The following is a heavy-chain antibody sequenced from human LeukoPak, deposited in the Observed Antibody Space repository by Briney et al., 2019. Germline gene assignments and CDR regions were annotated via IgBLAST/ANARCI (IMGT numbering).Heavy chain of an antibody. Sequence: ASVKDSCKASGYTFTSYYMHWVRQAPGQGLEWMGIINPSGGSTSYAQKFQGRVTMTRDMSTSTVYMELRSLRPDDTAVYYCARVAPHRRLSSGWYYFDYWGQGTLVTVSS. V-gene: IGHV1-46*01. CDR1: GYTFTSYY. CDR3: ARVAPHRRLSSGWYYFDY. CDR2: INPSGGST. D-gene: IGHD6-19*01. J-gene: IGHJ4*02.